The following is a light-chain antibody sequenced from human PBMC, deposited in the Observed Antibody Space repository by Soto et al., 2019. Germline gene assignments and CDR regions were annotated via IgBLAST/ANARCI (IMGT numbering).Light chain of an antibody. CDR3: CSSAPESTYV. Sequence: QSVLAQPASVSGSPGQSITISCTGTSSDVGNYNLVSWYQQHPGKAPKLMIYEGSKRPSGVSNRFSGSTSGNAASLTISALQADDEADYFCCSSAPESTYVFGTGTKVTVL. CDR2: EGS. V-gene: IGLV2-23*01. CDR1: SSDVGNYNL. J-gene: IGLJ1*01.